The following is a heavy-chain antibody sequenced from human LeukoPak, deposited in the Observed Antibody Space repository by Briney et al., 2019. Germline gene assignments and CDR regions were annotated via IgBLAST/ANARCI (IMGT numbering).Heavy chain of an antibody. V-gene: IGHV3-48*04. J-gene: IGHJ4*02. D-gene: IGHD5-24*01. Sequence: GGSLRLSCAASGFTFSSYAMSWVRQAPGKGLEWVSYISSSGSTIYYADSVKGRFTISRDNAKNSLYLQMNSLRAEDTAVYYCARVGEMATILGYWGQGTLVTVSS. CDR1: GFTFSSYA. CDR2: ISSSGSTI. CDR3: ARVGEMATILGY.